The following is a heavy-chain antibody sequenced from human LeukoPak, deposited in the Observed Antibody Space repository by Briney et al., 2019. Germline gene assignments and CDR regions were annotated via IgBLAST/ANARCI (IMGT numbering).Heavy chain of an antibody. CDR3: ARYEYPDYGDHPGFDY. D-gene: IGHD4-17*01. V-gene: IGHV5-51*01. CDR1: GYSFTSYW. Sequence: GESLKISCKGSGYSFTSYWIGWVRQMPGKGLEWMGIIYPGDSDTRYSPSFQGQVTISADKSISTAYLQWSSLKASDTAMYYCARYEYPDYGDHPGFDYWGQGTLVTVSS. J-gene: IGHJ4*02. CDR2: IYPGDSDT.